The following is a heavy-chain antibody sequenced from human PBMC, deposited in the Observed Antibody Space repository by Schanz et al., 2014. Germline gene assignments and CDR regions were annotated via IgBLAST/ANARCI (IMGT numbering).Heavy chain of an antibody. Sequence: QVQLVQSGAEVKKPGASVKVSCKASGYTFVSYSMHWVRQAPGQGLEWMGMINPSGGSTTYAQKFQGRVTMTRDTSTSTVYMELSGLRSEDTAVYYCAGAFDSSGYYFDYWGQGTLVTVSS. CDR2: INPSGGST. D-gene: IGHD3-22*01. V-gene: IGHV1-46*03. CDR1: GYTFVSYS. J-gene: IGHJ4*02. CDR3: AGAFDSSGYYFDY.